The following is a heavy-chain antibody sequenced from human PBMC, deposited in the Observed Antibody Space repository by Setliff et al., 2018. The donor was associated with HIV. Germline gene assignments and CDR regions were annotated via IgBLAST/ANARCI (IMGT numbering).Heavy chain of an antibody. CDR3: ARDYVLRGTSLGY. V-gene: IGHV1-69*13. CDR2: IIPTFGPV. Sequence: GASVKVSCKASGGTFSSFAFNWVRQAPGQGLEWMGDIIPTFGPVHYAQKFQGRVTITADDSTRTVYVELSSLRSEDTALYYCARDYVLRGTSLGYWGQGTLVTVSS. CDR1: GGTFSSFA. J-gene: IGHJ4*02. D-gene: IGHD3-16*01.